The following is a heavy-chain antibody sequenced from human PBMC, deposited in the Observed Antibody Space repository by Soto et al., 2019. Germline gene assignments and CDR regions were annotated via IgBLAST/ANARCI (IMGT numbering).Heavy chain of an antibody. CDR2: INHSGST. CDR3: ARLSPYYYYYGMDV. V-gene: IGHV4-34*01. J-gene: IGHJ6*02. CDR1: GGSFSGYY. Sequence: SETLSLTCAVYGGSFSGYYWSWIRQPPGKGLEWIGEINHSGSTNYNPSLKSRVTISVDTSKNQFSLKLSSVTAADTAVYYCARLSPYYYYYGMDVWGQGTTVTVSS.